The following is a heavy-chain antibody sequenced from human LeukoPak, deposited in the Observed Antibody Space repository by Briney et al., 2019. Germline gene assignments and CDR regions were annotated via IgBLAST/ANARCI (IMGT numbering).Heavy chain of an antibody. J-gene: IGHJ3*02. CDR1: GYTFTCYY. CDR2: INPNSGGT. Sequence: ASVKVSCKASGYTFTCYYMHWVRQAPGQGLEWRGRINPNSGGTNYAQKFQGRITMTRDKSISTAYMELSRLRSDDTAVYYCARDPSSTDAFDIWGQGTMVTVSS. V-gene: IGHV1-2*06. CDR3: ARDPSSTDAFDI. D-gene: IGHD2-2*01.